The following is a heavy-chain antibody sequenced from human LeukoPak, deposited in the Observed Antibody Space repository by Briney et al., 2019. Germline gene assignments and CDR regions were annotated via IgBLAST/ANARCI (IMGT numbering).Heavy chain of an antibody. CDR1: GFTFDIAW. Sequence: GGSLRLSCAVSGFTFDIAWMNWVRQAPGEGLEWVGRIKSKNDGAATDYAAPVRGRFTISTDDSKNTLYLQMNSLKTEDIAVYYCVTRDAYKPRYFMDVWGKGTTVTVSS. D-gene: IGHD5-24*01. CDR3: VTRDAYKPRYFMDV. J-gene: IGHJ6*03. CDR2: IKSKNDGAAT. V-gene: IGHV3-15*01.